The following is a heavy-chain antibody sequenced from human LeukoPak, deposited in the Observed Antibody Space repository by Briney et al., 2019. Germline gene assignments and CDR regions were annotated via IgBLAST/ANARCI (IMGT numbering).Heavy chain of an antibody. CDR2: INPNSGGT. J-gene: IGHJ4*02. CDR1: GYTFTGYY. CDR3: ARGLYYYGSGSSDY. V-gene: IGHV1-2*02. Sequence: ASVKVSCKASGYTFTGYYMHWVRQAPGQGLEWMGWINPNSGGTNYAQKCQGRVTMTRDTSISTAYMELSRLRSDDTAVYYCARGLYYYGSGSSDYWGQGTLVTVSS. D-gene: IGHD3-10*01.